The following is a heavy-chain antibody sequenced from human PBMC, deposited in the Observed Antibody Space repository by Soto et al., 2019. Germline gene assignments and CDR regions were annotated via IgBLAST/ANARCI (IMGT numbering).Heavy chain of an antibody. CDR2: ISDSGST. Sequence: EVQLLESGGALVQPGGSLRLSCAASGFTFSNHAMNWVRQAPGKGLEWVSTISDSGSTYDADSGKGRFTISRDNSKNTLYLQMNSLRAEDTAVYYCARDPGGHYCTSSSGLYFFDHWGQGTLVIVSS. V-gene: IGHV3-23*01. D-gene: IGHD2-2*01. CDR3: ARDPGGHYCTSSSGLYFFDH. J-gene: IGHJ4*02. CDR1: GFTFSNHA.